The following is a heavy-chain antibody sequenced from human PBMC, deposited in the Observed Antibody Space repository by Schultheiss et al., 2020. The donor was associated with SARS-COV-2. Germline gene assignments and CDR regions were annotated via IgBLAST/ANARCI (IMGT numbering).Heavy chain of an antibody. CDR1: GASISGDY. Sequence: SETLSLTCTVSGASISGDYWTWIRQPPGKGLEWIGYIYYSGSTNYNPSLKSRVTISVDTSKNQFSLKLSSVTAADTAVYYCARGYYDILTGYYYFDYWGQGTLVTVSS. D-gene: IGHD3-9*01. CDR3: ARGYYDILTGYYYFDY. CDR2: IYYSGST. J-gene: IGHJ4*02. V-gene: IGHV4-59*01.